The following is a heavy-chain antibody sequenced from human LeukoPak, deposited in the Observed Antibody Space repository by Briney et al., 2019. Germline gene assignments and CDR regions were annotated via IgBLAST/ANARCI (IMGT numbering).Heavy chain of an antibody. Sequence: LPGGSLRLSCAASGFTFSSYAMHWVRQAPGKGLEWVAVKTSDGNNKYYADSVKGRFTISRDNSENTLYLQMNSLRAEDTAAYYCAKDLYCSGNNCYNNDYGMDVWGPGTSVTVSS. CDR2: KTSDGNNK. CDR3: AKDLYCSGNNCYNNDYGMDV. D-gene: IGHD2-2*02. CDR1: GFTFSSYA. V-gene: IGHV3-30-3*01. J-gene: IGHJ6*02.